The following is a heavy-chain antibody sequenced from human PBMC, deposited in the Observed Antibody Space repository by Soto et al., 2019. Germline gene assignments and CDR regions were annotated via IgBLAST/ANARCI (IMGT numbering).Heavy chain of an antibody. CDR3: ARTPSADTVDT. V-gene: IGHV1-8*01. J-gene: IGHJ5*02. Sequence: ASVKVSCKASGYTFTSYDINWVRQAAGQGREWMGWMNPNSGNTGYAQKFQGRVTMTRNTSISTAYMELSSLRSGDTAVYYCARTPSADTVDTWGQGTLVTVSS. CDR2: MNPNSGNT. CDR1: GYTFTSYD.